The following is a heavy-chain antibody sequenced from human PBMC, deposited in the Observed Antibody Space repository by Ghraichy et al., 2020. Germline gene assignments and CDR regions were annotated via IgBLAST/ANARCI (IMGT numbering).Heavy chain of an antibody. D-gene: IGHD6-19*01. V-gene: IGHV4-38-2*01. J-gene: IGHJ4*02. Sequence: SETLSLTCAVYGYSISSDYYWGWIRQHPGKGLEWIGNIYHAGNTYYNQSPKSRVTLSVDAAKTQFSLKLISVTASDTAVYYCARTQYTSGWFVDFWGQGLLVTVSS. CDR3: ARTQYTSGWFVDF. CDR2: IYHAGNT. CDR1: GYSISSDYY.